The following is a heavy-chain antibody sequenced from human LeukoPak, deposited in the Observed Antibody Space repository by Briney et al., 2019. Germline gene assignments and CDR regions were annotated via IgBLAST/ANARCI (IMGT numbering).Heavy chain of an antibody. Sequence: PSETLYLTCTVSGGSISSSSYYWGWIRQPPGKGLEWIGSIYYSGSTYYNPSLKSRVTISVDTSKNQFSLKLSSVTAADMAVYYCARLSSFHFDYWGQGTLVTVSS. D-gene: IGHD6-6*01. V-gene: IGHV4-39*01. J-gene: IGHJ4*02. CDR3: ARLSSFHFDY. CDR1: GGSISSSSYY. CDR2: IYYSGST.